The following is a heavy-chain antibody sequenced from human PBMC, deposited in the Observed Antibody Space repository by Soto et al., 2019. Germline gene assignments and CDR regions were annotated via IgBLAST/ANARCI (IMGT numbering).Heavy chain of an antibody. J-gene: IGHJ3*02. CDR2: ISGSGGST. V-gene: IGHV3-23*01. D-gene: IGHD5-12*01. Sequence: EVQLLESGGGLVQPGGSLRLSCAASGFTFSSYAMSWVRQAPGKGLEWVSAISGSGGSTYYADSVKGRFTISRDNSKNTLYLQMNSLRAEDTAVYYCAKFYRSSSIIVATPDAFDIWGQGTMVTVSS. CDR3: AKFYRSSSIIVATPDAFDI. CDR1: GFTFSSYA.